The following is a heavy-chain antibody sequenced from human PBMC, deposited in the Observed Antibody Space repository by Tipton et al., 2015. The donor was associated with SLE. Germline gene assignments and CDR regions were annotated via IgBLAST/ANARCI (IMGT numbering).Heavy chain of an antibody. D-gene: IGHD5-24*01. CDR1: KFIFSDYY. V-gene: IGHV3-11*01. J-gene: IGHJ6*02. Sequence: LSLTCAASKFIFSDYYMSWIRQAPGKGLECLSYISSSGKTIYYADSVRGRFTISGDNAKSSLYLEMSSLRAGDTAVYYCARVRPTVWNGYSGGMDVWGQGTTVTVSS. CDR3: ARVRPTVWNGYSGGMDV. CDR2: ISSSGKTI.